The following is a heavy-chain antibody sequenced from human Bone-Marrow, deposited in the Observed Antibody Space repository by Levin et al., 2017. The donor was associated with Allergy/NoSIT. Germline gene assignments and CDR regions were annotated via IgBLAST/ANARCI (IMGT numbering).Heavy chain of an antibody. CDR1: GFTVSSNY. J-gene: IGHJ4*02. D-gene: IGHD4-23*01. V-gene: IGHV3-53*01. CDR3: ASGGLIAKRWDLIDY. CDR2: IYSGGST. Sequence: LSLTCAASGFTVSSNYMSWVRQAPGKGLEWVSVIYSGGSTYYADSVKGRFTISRDNSKNTLYLQMNSLRAEDTAVYYCASGGLIAKRWDLIDYWGQGTLVTVSS.